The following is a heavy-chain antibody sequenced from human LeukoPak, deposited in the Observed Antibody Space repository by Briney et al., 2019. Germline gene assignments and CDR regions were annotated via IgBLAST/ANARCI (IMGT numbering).Heavy chain of an antibody. CDR3: ARTNYYYYMDV. J-gene: IGHJ6*03. CDR2: IYTSGST. V-gene: IGHV4-4*09. Sequence: SETLFLTCTVSGGSISSYYWTWIRQPPGKGLEWIGHIYTSGSTNYNPSLKSRVTISIDMSKNQFSLKLSSVTAADTAVYYCARTNYYYYMDVWGKGTTVTVSS. CDR1: GGSISSYY.